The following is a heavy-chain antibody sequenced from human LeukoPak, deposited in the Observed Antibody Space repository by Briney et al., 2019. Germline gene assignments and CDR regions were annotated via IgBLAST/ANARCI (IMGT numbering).Heavy chain of an antibody. J-gene: IGHJ5*02. D-gene: IGHD3-10*01. V-gene: IGHV4-39*07. Sequence: SETLSLTCTVSGDSIRSSSYHWGWIRQPPGKGLEWIGNIYYSGSTYNNRSLKRRLTISIDTSKNQFSLRLSSVTAADTAVYYCTREVEGYSYASGRFLHFDPWGQGTLVTVSS. CDR3: TREVEGYSYASGRFLHFDP. CDR2: IYYSGST. CDR1: GDSIRSSSYH.